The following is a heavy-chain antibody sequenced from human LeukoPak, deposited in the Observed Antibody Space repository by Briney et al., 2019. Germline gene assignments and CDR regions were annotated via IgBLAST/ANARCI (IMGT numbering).Heavy chain of an antibody. CDR2: IYYSGST. V-gene: IGHV4-59*12. J-gene: IGHJ4*02. D-gene: IGHD3-16*02. Sequence: SETLSLTCTVSGGSISSYYWSWIRQPPGKGLEWIGYIYYSGSTNYNPSLKSRVTISVDTSKNQFSLKLSSVTAADTAVYYCARVTVITFGGVIVNWGQGTLVTVSS. CDR3: ARVTVITFGGVIVN. CDR1: GGSISSYY.